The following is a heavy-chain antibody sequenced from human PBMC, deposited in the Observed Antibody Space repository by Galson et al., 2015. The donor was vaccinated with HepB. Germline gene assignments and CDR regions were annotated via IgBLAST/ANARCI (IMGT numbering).Heavy chain of an antibody. CDR3: TVGTPGSSWTRFDY. V-gene: IGHV3-15*01. D-gene: IGHD6-13*01. Sequence: SLRLSCAASGFTFSNAWMNWVRQAPGKGLEWVGRIKSKTAGGTTEYAAPVKGRFTISRDDSKNTLYLQMNSLKTEDTAVYHCTVGTPGSSWTRFDYWGQGTLATVSS. J-gene: IGHJ4*02. CDR2: IKSKTAGGTT. CDR1: GFTFSNAW.